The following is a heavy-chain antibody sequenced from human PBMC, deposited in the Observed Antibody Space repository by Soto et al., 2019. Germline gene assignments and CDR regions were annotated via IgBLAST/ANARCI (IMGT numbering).Heavy chain of an antibody. CDR1: GGSISTSSHY. V-gene: IGHV4-39*01. CDR2: IYYSGST. D-gene: IGHD3-22*01. J-gene: IGHJ4*02. Sequence: SETLSLTCTVSGGSISTSSHYWDWFRQPPGKGLEWIGSIYYSGSTYYNPSLKSRVTMSVDTSKNQFSLWLSSVTAADTAVYYCARRRDDDSSGYPQIDYWGRGTLVTVSP. CDR3: ARRRDDDSSGYPQIDY.